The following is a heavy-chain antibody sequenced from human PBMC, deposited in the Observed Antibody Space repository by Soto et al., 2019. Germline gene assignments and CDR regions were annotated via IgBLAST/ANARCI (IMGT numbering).Heavy chain of an antibody. CDR2: IFDSGST. Sequence: TSETLSLTCTVSGGSISGGVHSWSWIRQPPGKGLEWIGHIFDSGSTYYNPSLKSRLTISVDTSKNQFSLRLSSVTAADTAVYYCARKIMPLTNDWYFDLWGRGTLVTVSS. D-gene: IGHD2-8*01. J-gene: IGHJ2*01. CDR1: GGSISGGVHS. V-gene: IGHV4-30-4*01. CDR3: ARKIMPLTNDWYFDL.